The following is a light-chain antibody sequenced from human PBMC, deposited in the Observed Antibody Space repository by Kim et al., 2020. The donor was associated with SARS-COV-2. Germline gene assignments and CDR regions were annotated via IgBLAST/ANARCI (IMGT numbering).Light chain of an antibody. CDR3: QVWDSGVV. CDR2: YDS. V-gene: IGLV3-21*04. Sequence: VAVAPGKTARITCGGNNIGSKSVHWYQQKPGKAPVLVIYYDSDRPSGIPERFSGSNSGNTATLTISRVEAGDEADYYCQVWDSGVVFGGGTQLTVL. CDR1: NIGSKS. J-gene: IGLJ2*01.